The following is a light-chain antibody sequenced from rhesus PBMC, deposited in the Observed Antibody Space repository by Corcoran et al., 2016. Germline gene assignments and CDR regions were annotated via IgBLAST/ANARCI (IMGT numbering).Light chain of an antibody. CDR3: QQYSSRPWT. J-gene: IGKJ1*01. CDR1: QGINNW. V-gene: IGKV1-22*01. CDR2: AAS. Sequence: DIQMTQSPSSLSASVGDTVTITCRASQGINNWLAWYQQRPGNAPRLLCYAASGLQSGVPSRFRGSGSGTDFILTVRSLQSEDFATYYCQQYSSRPWTFGQGTKVEIK.